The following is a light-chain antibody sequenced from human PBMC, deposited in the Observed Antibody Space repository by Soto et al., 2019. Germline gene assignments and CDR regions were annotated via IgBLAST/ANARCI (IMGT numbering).Light chain of an antibody. Sequence: QSALTQPASVSGSPGQSITISCTETSSDVGGYNYVSWYQQLPGKAPKLMIYDVSDRPSGVSNRFSGSKSGNTASLTISGLQAEDEADYYCSSYTSSSLYVFGTGTKVTVL. CDR2: DVS. V-gene: IGLV2-14*01. CDR3: SSYTSSSLYV. CDR1: SSDVGGYNY. J-gene: IGLJ1*01.